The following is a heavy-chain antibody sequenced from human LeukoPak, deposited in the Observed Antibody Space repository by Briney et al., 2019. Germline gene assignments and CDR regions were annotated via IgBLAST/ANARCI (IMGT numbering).Heavy chain of an antibody. V-gene: IGHV3-53*01. Sequence: GGSLRLSCAASGFTVSSNYMSWVRQAPGKGLEWVSVIYSGGSTYYADSVKGRFTISRDNSKNTLYLQMNSLRAEDTAVYYCARDAGYSGYDYVEYYFDYWGQGTPVTVSS. J-gene: IGHJ4*02. D-gene: IGHD5-12*01. CDR2: IYSGGST. CDR3: ARDAGYSGYDYVEYYFDY. CDR1: GFTVSSNY.